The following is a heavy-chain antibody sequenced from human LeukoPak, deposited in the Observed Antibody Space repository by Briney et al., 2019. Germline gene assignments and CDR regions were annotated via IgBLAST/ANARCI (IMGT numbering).Heavy chain of an antibody. CDR1: RFTFSSYA. J-gene: IGHJ6*03. CDR3: AREYSSSRAYYYYYMDV. Sequence: GGALRLSCAASRFTFSSYAMHWVRQAPGRGLEYVSAISSIGGGPYYANSVKGGFTISRDNSKNTLYLQMGSLKAEDMAVYYCAREYSSSRAYYYYYMDVWGKGATVTVSS. D-gene: IGHD6-13*01. CDR2: ISSIGGGP. V-gene: IGHV3-64*01.